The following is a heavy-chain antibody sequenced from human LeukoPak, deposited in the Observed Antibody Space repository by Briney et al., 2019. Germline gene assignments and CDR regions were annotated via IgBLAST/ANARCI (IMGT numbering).Heavy chain of an antibody. V-gene: IGHV3-30-3*01. CDR3: ARDIYRRAVNYDSSGYY. CDR1: GFRFSSYD. J-gene: IGHJ4*02. CDR2: ISAEGDIQ. Sequence: GRSQRLSCAATGFRFSSYDMHWVRQAPGKGLEWVAAISAEGDIQIYLDSVMGRFTISRDNSKNTLYLQMNSLRAEDTAVYYCARDIYRRAVNYDSSGYYWGQGTLVTVSS. D-gene: IGHD3-22*01.